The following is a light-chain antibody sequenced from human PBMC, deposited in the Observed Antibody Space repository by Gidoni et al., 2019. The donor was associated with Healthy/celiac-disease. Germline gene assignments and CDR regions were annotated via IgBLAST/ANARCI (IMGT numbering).Light chain of an antibody. CDR2: AAS. Sequence: IRITPSPSSFSAATGDRVTITCRASQGLNSYLAWYQQKPGKAPKLLIYAASTLQSGVPSRFSGSGAGTDFTLTISCLQSEDVANYYCQQDYSYPLTFGGGTKVEVK. V-gene: IGKV1-8*01. J-gene: IGKJ4*01. CDR1: QGLNSY. CDR3: QQDYSYPLT.